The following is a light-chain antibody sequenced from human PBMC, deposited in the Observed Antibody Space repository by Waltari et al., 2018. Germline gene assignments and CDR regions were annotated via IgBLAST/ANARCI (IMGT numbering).Light chain of an antibody. J-gene: IGLJ2*01. CDR1: SGYSKYE. V-gene: IGLV9-49*03. CDR2: VGAGGIVG. Sequence: QPVLTQSPSASASLGASVTLTCPLRSGYSKYEVDWYRQRPGRGPQFVMRVGAGGIVGSNGACIPERFSVLGSGLNRYLTIKNIHEEDGSDYHCGADRGRDNNYVWVVGGGTRLTVL. CDR3: GADRGRDNNYVWV.